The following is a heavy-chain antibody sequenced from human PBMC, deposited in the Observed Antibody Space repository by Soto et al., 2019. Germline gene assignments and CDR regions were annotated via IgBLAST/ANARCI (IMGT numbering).Heavy chain of an antibody. J-gene: IGHJ4*02. D-gene: IGHD6-6*01. V-gene: IGHV3-23*01. CDR2: ISGTGGST. Sequence: EVQLLESGGGLVQPGGSLRLSCAASGFTFSTYAMSWVRQAPXXGXEGVAAISGTGGSTYYADSVKGRFTISRDNSKNTLYLQMNSLRAEDTAVYYCAKNWDTTSSSSSHWGQGTLVTVSS. CDR1: GFTFSTYA. CDR3: AKNWDTTSSSSSH.